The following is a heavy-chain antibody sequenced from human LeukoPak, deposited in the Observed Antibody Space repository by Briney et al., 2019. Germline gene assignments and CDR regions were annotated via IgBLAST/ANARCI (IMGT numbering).Heavy chain of an antibody. J-gene: IGHJ4*02. CDR1: GGSFSGYY. CDR2: INHSGST. D-gene: IGHD3-3*01. V-gene: IGHV4-34*01. Sequence: SETLSLTCAVYGGSFSGYYWSWIRQPPGKGLEWIGEINHSGSTNYNPSLKSRVTISVDTSKNQFSLKLSSVTAADTAVYYCASRWSGYRYWGQGTLVTVSS. CDR3: ASRWSGYRY.